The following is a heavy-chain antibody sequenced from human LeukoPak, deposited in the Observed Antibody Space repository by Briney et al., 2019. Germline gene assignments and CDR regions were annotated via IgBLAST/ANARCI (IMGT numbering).Heavy chain of an antibody. Sequence: ASVKVSCKDPGYTFTRSGISWLRQAPEQGLEWMGWICAYNGNTNYAQKLLGRVTMTTDTSTSTAYMALRSLRSDDTAVYYCARGVAVARYGMDVGGEGTTVTVSS. D-gene: IGHD6-19*01. CDR1: GYTFTRSG. CDR3: ARGVAVARYGMDV. J-gene: IGHJ6*04. V-gene: IGHV1-18*01. CDR2: ICAYNGNT.